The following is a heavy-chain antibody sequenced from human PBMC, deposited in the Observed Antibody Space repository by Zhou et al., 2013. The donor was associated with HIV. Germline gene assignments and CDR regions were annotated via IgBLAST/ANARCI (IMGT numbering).Heavy chain of an antibody. CDR2: INAYNGDT. Sequence: QVELVQSGAAVKKPGASVTVSCKASGYNFATSGITWVRQAPGQGLEWMEWINAYNGDTSYAQKFRGRVTMTTDTPTATAYMELTRLTSDDTAMYFCARVVSHIPPGAYWGQGTLVTVSS. J-gene: IGHJ4*02. CDR3: ARVVSHIPPGAY. CDR1: GYNFATSG. V-gene: IGHV1-18*01.